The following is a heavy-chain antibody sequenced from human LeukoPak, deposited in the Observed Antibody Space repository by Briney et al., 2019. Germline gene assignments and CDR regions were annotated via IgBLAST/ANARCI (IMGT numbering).Heavy chain of an antibody. D-gene: IGHD5-12*01. CDR2: LIPIFGST. CDR1: GGTFNNYA. V-gene: IGHV1-69*05. J-gene: IGHJ5*02. Sequence: SVKVSCMASGGTFNNYAISWVRQAPGQGLEWMGVLIPIFGSTNYAQRFQGRLTIITDESMSTAYMELSSLRSEDTAVYYCARSGHASISTWFDPWGQGTLVTVPS. CDR3: ARSGHASISTWFDP.